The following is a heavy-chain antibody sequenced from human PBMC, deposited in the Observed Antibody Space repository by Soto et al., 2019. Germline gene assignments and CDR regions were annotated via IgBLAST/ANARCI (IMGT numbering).Heavy chain of an antibody. CDR1: GFTFSSYA. CDR3: AKDLSRVFGVVPVDY. Sequence: GGSLRLSCAASGFTFSSYAMSWVRQAPGKGLEWVSAISGSGGSTFYADSVKGRFTISRDNSKNTLYLQMNSLRAEDTAVYYCAKDLSRVFGVVPVDYWGQGTLVTVSS. J-gene: IGHJ4*02. D-gene: IGHD3-3*01. CDR2: ISGSGGST. V-gene: IGHV3-23*01.